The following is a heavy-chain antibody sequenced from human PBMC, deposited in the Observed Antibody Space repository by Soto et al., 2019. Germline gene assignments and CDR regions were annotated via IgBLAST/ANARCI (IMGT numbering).Heavy chain of an antibody. CDR3: AHTHRDGYPKT. D-gene: IGHD5-12*01. J-gene: IGHJ5*02. CDR1: GFSLSTSGVG. CDR2: IYWDDDK. V-gene: IGHV2-5*02. Sequence: QITLKESGPTLVKPTQTLTLTCTFSGFSLSTSGVGVGWIRQPPGKALEWLALIYWDDDKRYSQSLKSRLTITKDTSKNQVVLTMTNMDPVDTATYYCAHTHRDGYPKTWGQGTLVTASS.